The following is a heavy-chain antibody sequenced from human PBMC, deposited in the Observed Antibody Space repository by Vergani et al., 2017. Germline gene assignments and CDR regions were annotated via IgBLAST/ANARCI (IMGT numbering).Heavy chain of an antibody. V-gene: IGHV4-4*07. Sequence: QVQLQESGPGLVKPSETLSLTCTVSGGSISSYYWSWIRQPAGKGLEWIGRIYTRGSTNYNPSLKSRVTMSVDTAKNQFSLKLSSVTAADTAVYYCARGVEYYDYVWGSYPTLYYFDYWGQGTLVTVSS. CDR3: ARGVEYYDYVWGSYPTLYYFDY. CDR2: IYTRGST. J-gene: IGHJ4*02. D-gene: IGHD3-16*01. CDR1: GGSISSYY.